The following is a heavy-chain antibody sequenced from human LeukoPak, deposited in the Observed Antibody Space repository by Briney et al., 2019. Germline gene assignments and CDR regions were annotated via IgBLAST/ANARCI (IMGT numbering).Heavy chain of an antibody. CDR3: ARGGGPKYYYDSSGYPLGH. CDR1: GGSISSYY. CDR2: IYYSGST. D-gene: IGHD3-22*01. J-gene: IGHJ4*02. Sequence: SETLSLTCTVSGGSISSYYWSWIRQPPGKGLEWIGYIYYSGSTNYNPSLKSRVTISVDTSKNQFSLKLSSVTAADTAVYYCARGGGPKYYYDSSGYPLGHWGQGTLVTVSS. V-gene: IGHV4-59*01.